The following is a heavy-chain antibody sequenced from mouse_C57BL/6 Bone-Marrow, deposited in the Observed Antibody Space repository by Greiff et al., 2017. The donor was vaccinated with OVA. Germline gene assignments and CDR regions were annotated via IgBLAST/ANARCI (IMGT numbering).Heavy chain of an antibody. CDR2: SRNKANDYTT. J-gene: IGHJ4*01. CDR3: ARDAHYDYDPYAMDY. D-gene: IGHD2-4*01. Sequence: EVQRVESGGGLVQSGRSLRLSCATSGFTFSDFYMEWVRQAPGKGLEWIAASRNKANDYTTEYSASVKGRFIVSRDTSQSILYLQMNALRAEDTAIYYCARDAHYDYDPYAMDYWGQGTSVTVSS. CDR1: GFTFSDFY. V-gene: IGHV7-1*01.